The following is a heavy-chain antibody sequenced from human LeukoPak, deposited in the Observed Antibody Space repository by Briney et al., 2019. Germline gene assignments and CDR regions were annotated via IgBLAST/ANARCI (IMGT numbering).Heavy chain of an antibody. CDR1: GFTFSSYA. D-gene: IGHD5-18*01. CDR2: ISGSGGRT. J-gene: IGHJ4*02. V-gene: IGHV3-23*01. CDR3: AKEGYSKYYFDY. Sequence: GGSLRLSCAASGFTFSSYAMSWVRQAPGKGLEWVSGISGSGGRTYYADSVKGRFTISRDNSKNTLYLQMNSLRADDTAIYYCAKEGYSKYYFDYWGQGSLVTVSS.